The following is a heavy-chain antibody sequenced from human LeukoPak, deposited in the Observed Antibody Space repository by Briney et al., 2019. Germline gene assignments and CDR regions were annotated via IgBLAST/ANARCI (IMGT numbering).Heavy chain of an antibody. V-gene: IGHV1-46*01. Sequence: ASVKVSCKASGYTFTSYYMHSVRQAPGQGLRWMGIINLSVGGTSYAQKFQARVTMTRDKSTSTVYVELSNLRSEDTAVYYCARDREASLEWPLYYFDYWGQGTLVTVSS. CDR3: ARDREASLEWPLYYFDY. CDR2: INLSVGGT. CDR1: GYTFTSYY. J-gene: IGHJ4*02. D-gene: IGHD3-3*01.